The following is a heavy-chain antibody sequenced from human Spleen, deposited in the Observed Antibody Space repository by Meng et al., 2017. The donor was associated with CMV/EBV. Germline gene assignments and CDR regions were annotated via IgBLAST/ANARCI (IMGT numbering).Heavy chain of an antibody. CDR2: IIPILGIA. Sequence: SVKVSCKTSGYTFIDYFVHWVRQAPGQGLEWMGRIIPILGIANYAQKFQGRVTITADKSTSTAYMELSSLRSEDTAVYYCARFSGSSHYYDSSGHDYWGQGTLVTVSS. D-gene: IGHD3-22*01. CDR3: ARFSGSSHYYDSSGHDY. J-gene: IGHJ4*02. V-gene: IGHV1-69*02. CDR1: GYTFIDYF.